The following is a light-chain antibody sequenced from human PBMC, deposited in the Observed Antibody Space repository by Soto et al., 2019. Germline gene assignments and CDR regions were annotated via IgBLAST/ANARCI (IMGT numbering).Light chain of an antibody. CDR2: DAS. V-gene: IGKV1-5*01. CDR3: QQYNNRPGKT. J-gene: IGKJ1*01. Sequence: EIQGTQSPFTLSASVGDRVTITCRASQSISRWWAWYQQKPGRAPKLLIYDASSLESGVPSRFSGSGSGTEFTLTISSMQSEDFAVYYCQQYNNRPGKTFGQGTKVDIK. CDR1: QSISRW.